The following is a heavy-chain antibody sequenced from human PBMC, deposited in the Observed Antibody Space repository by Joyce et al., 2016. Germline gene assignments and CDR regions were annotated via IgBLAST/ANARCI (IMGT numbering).Heavy chain of an antibody. V-gene: IGHV1-18*01. CDR1: GYTFNSYG. D-gene: IGHD3-22*01. CDR2: ISTYNGNT. J-gene: IGHJ4*02. Sequence: QVQLVQSGAEVKKPGASVKISCKASGYTFNSYGFSWVRPAPRQGLEWMGWISTYNGNTKYAHKVQGRVTMTTDISTSTAYMELRSLRSDDTAVYYCARDREIVMDMADYWGQGTLVTVSS. CDR3: ARDREIVMDMADY.